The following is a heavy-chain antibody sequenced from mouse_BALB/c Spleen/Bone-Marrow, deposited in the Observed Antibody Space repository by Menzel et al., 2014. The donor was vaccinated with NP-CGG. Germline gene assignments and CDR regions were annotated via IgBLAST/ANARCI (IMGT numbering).Heavy chain of an antibody. CDR2: INPSSGYT. CDR1: GYTFDYYT. J-gene: IGHJ3*01. Sequence: QLQQSGAELARPGASVKMSCKASGYTFDYYTVQWVKQRPGQGLEWIGYINPSSGYTNYNQKFKDKATLTADKSSSTAYMQLSSLTSEDSAVYYCAREVYGSWFAYWGQGTLVTVSA. CDR3: AREVYGSWFAY. D-gene: IGHD2-2*01. V-gene: IGHV1-4*01.